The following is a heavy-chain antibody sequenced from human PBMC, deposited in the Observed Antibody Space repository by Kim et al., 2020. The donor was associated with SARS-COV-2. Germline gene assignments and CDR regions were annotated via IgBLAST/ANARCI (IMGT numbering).Heavy chain of an antibody. Sequence: VKGRFTISRDNSKNTLYLQMNSLRAEDTAVYYCARDGSGSYLFHRYHFDYWGQGTLVTVSS. V-gene: IGHV3-30*01. CDR3: ARDGSGSYLFHRYHFDY. J-gene: IGHJ4*02. D-gene: IGHD1-26*01.